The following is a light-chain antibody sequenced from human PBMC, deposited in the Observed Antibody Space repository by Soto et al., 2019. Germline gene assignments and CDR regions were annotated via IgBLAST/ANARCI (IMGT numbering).Light chain of an antibody. CDR1: SSDVGGYNY. CDR2: EVS. Sequence: QSALTQPASVSGSPGQSITISCTGTSSDVGGYNYVSWYRQHPGKAPKLMIYEVSNRPSGSSNRFSGSKSDNTASLTISGLQAEYEADYYCSSYTSSSTWVFGGGTKLTVL. CDR3: SSYTSSSTWV. V-gene: IGLV2-14*01. J-gene: IGLJ3*02.